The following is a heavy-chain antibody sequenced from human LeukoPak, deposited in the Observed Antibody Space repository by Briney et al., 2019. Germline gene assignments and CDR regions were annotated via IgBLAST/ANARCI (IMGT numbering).Heavy chain of an antibody. D-gene: IGHD3-9*01. CDR3: AGPNYDILTGYDDAFDI. CDR2: IKQDGSEK. J-gene: IGHJ3*02. Sequence: PGGSLRLSCAASGFTFSDYYMSWIRQAPGKGLEWVANIKQDGSEKYYVDSVKGRFTISRDNAKNSLYLQMNSLRAEDTAVYYCAGPNYDILTGYDDAFDIWGQGTMVTVSS. CDR1: GFTFSDYY. V-gene: IGHV3-7*01.